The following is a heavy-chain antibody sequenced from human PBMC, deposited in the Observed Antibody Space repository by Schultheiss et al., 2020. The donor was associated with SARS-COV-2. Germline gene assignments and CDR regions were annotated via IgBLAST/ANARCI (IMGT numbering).Heavy chain of an antibody. CDR3: ARITRGTDKCSSTSCRRGWFDP. J-gene: IGHJ5*02. CDR2: IYTSGST. Sequence: SDTLSLTCTVSGGSISSSNWWSWVRQPAGKGLEWIGRIYTSGSTNYNPSLKSRVTISVDTSKNQFSLKLSSVTAADTAVYYCARITRGTDKCSSTSCRRGWFDPWGQGTLVTVSS. D-gene: IGHD2-2*01. V-gene: IGHV4-4*07. CDR1: GGSISSSNW.